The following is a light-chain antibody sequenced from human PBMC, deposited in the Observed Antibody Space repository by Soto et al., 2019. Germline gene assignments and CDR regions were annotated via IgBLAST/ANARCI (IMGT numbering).Light chain of an antibody. V-gene: IGKV3-20*01. CDR2: GAS. Sequence: EIVLTQSPDTLSLSPGERATLSCRASQTVTRSSLAWYQQKPGRAPTLLIHGASTRAAGIPDRFSVSGSGTHFTLTITRLEPEDFAVYFCQQFGTSPYTFGQGTKVEIK. CDR1: QTVTRSS. J-gene: IGKJ2*01. CDR3: QQFGTSPYT.